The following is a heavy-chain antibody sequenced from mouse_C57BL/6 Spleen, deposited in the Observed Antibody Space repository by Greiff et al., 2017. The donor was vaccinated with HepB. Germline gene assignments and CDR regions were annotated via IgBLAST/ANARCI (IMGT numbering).Heavy chain of an antibody. CDR2: IYPGDGDT. CDR1: GYAFSSSW. CDR3: ARSEITTGWYFDV. V-gene: IGHV1-82*01. D-gene: IGHD1-1*01. J-gene: IGHJ1*03. Sequence: VKLMESGPELVKPGASVKISCKASGYAFSSSWMNWVKQRPGKGLEWIGRIYPGDGDTNYNGKFKGKATLTADKSSSTAYMQLSSLTSEDSAVYFCARSEITTGWYFDVWGTGTTVTVSS.